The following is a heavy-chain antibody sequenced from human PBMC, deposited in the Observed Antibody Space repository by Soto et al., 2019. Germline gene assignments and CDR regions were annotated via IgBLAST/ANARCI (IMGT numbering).Heavy chain of an antibody. J-gene: IGHJ6*02. CDR2: IYYSGST. CDR3: ARDFLELPDYYYYGMDV. D-gene: IGHD1-7*01. Sequence: SETLSLTCTVSGGSISSYYWSWIRQPPGKGLEWIGYIYYSGSTNYNPSLKSRVTISVDTSKNQFSLKLSSVTAADTAVYYCARDFLELPDYYYYGMDVWGHGTTVTVSS. CDR1: GGSISSYY. V-gene: IGHV4-59*01.